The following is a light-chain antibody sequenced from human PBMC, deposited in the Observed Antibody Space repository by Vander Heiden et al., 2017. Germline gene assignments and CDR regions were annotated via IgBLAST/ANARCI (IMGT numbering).Light chain of an antibody. V-gene: IGKV3-20*01. CDR3: QQYGSSPLT. J-gene: IGKJ4*01. CDR2: GAS. Sequence: EIVLTQSPGTLSLSPGERATLSCRASQSVNNNYLAWFQQKPGQAPRLLIFGASNRATGIPDRFSGSGSGTDFTLTISRLEPEDFAVYYCQQYGSSPLTFGGGTKVEIK. CDR1: QSVNNNY.